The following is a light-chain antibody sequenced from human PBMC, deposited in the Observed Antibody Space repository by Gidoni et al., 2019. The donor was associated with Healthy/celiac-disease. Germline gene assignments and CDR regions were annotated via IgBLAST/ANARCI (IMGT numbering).Light chain of an antibody. J-gene: IGKJ5*01. CDR2: DAS. CDR1: QGVSSY. Sequence: LVLTQSPATLSLSPGERATPSCTASQGVSSYLAWYQQKPGQAPRLLIYDASNRATGIPARFSGSGPGTDFTLTISSLEPEDFAVYYCQQRSNWITFXHXTRLEIK. CDR3: QQRSNWIT. V-gene: IGKV3D-11*01.